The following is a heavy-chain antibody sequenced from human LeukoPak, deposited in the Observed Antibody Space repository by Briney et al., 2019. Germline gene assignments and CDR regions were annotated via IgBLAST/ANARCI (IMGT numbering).Heavy chain of an antibody. CDR1: GGSISSYY. D-gene: IGHD1-20*01. CDR2: IGTSGGA. CDR3: ARGAGITGTTLEYYYYMDV. Sequence: SETLSLTCTVSGGSISSYYWSWIRQPAGKGLEWIGRIGTSGGANYNPSLKSRVTMSVDTSKNQFSLKLSSVSAADTAVYYCARGAGITGTTLEYYYYMDVWGKGTTVTVSS. J-gene: IGHJ6*03. V-gene: IGHV4-4*07.